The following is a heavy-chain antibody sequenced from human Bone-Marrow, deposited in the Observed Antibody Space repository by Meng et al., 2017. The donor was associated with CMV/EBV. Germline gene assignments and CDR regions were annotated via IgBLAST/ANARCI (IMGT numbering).Heavy chain of an antibody. V-gene: IGHV3-30*04. CDR3: ARAIYDFWSGYHYYGMDV. CDR2: ISYDGSNK. D-gene: IGHD3-3*01. CDR1: GFIFSSYA. Sequence: GGSLRLSCAASGFIFSSYAIHWVRQAPGKGLEWVVVISYDGSNKYYADSVKGRFTISRDNSKNTLYPQMNSLRAEDTAVYYCARAIYDFWSGYHYYGMDVWGQGTTVTVSS. J-gene: IGHJ6*02.